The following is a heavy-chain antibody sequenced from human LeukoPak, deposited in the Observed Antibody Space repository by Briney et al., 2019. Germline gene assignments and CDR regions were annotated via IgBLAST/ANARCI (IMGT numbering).Heavy chain of an antibody. J-gene: IGHJ4*02. CDR3: AKDLTYDYDSTGYYFDY. CDR2: ISGSGANT. Sequence: PGGSLRLSCAASGFTFSSSAMSWVRQAPGKGLELVSGISGSGANTDYADSVKGRFTISRDNSKNTLYLQLNSLRAEDTAIYYCAKDLTYDYDSTGYYFDYWGQGTLVTVSS. D-gene: IGHD3-22*01. CDR1: GFTFSSSA. V-gene: IGHV3-23*01.